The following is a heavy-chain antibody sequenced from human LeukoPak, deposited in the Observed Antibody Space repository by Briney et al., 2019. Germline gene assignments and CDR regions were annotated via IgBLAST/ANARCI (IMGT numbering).Heavy chain of an antibody. CDR1: GFTFSTYE. CDR3: VSAYGGLLDY. D-gene: IGHD3-16*01. CDR2: ISGSGTTI. Sequence: GGSLRLSCAASGFTFSTYEMNWVRQVPGKGLEWVSYISGSGTTIYYADSVKGRFAISRDNTKNSMHLQMNSLRAEDTAVYYCVSAYGGLLDYWGQGTLVTVSS. V-gene: IGHV3-48*03. J-gene: IGHJ4*02.